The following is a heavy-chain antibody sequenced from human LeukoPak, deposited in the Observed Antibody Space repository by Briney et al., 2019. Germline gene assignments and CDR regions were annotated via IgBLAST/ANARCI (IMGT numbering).Heavy chain of an antibody. CDR1: GGSISSYY. Sequence: PSETLSLTCTVSGGSISSYYWSWIRQPPGKGLEWIGYIYYSGSTNYNPSLKSRVTISVDTSKNQFSLKLSSVTAADTAVYYCARGGVWGSYRLFDYWGQGTLVTVSS. D-gene: IGHD3-16*02. V-gene: IGHV4-59*12. J-gene: IGHJ4*02. CDR3: ARGGVWGSYRLFDY. CDR2: IYYSGST.